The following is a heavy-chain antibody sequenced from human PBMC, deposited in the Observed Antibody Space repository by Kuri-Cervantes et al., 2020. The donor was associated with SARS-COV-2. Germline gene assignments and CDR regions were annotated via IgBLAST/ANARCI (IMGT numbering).Heavy chain of an antibody. D-gene: IGHD4-17*01. J-gene: IGHJ3*02. CDR1: GFTFSDYY. Sequence: GGSLRLSCAASGFTFSDYYITWIRQAPGKGLEWVSSISSSSSNIYYADSVKGRFTISRDNSKNSLYLQMNSLRAEDTAVYYCARSAYGDYGRGDASDIWGQGTMVTVSS. V-gene: IGHV3-21*01. CDR3: ARSAYGDYGRGDASDI. CDR2: ISSSSSNI.